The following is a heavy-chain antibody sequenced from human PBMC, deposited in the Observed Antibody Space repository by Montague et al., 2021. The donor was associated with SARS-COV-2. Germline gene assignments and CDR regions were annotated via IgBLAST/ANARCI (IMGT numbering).Heavy chain of an antibody. J-gene: IGHJ6*02. CDR1: GGSISSSSYY. CDR2: IYYSGST. Sequence: SETRSLTCTVSGGSISSSSYYWGWIRQPPGKGLEWIGSIYYSGSTYYNPSLKSRVTISVDTSKNQFSLKLSSVTAVDTDVYYCARGSGCSGGSCYSKWDPYYYYGMDVWGQGTTVTVSS. D-gene: IGHD2-15*01. V-gene: IGHV4-39*01. CDR3: ARGSGCSGGSCYSKWDPYYYYGMDV.